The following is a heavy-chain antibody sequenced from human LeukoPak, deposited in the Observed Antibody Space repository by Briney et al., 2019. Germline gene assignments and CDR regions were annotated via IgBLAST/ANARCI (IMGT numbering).Heavy chain of an antibody. CDR1: GYTFTGYC. CDR3: ARGSPGYSKWLEGGY. D-gene: IGHD5-18*01. Sequence: GASVKVSCKASGYTFTGYCMHWVRQAPGQGPEWMGRINPNSGGTNYAQKFQGRVTMTRDTSISTAYMELSRLRSDDTAVYYCARGSPGYSKWLEGGYWGQGTLVTVSS. CDR2: INPNSGGT. V-gene: IGHV1-2*06. J-gene: IGHJ4*02.